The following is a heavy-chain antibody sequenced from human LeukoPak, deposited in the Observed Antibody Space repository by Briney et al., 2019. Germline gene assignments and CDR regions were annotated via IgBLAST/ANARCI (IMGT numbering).Heavy chain of an antibody. CDR3: ARDTYYYGSGNNDY. CDR1: GFTLSSYS. Sequence: WGSLRLSCAASGFTLSSYSMHWVRQAPGKGLEWVSSISSSSSYISYADSVKGRFTISRDNSKNTLYLQMNSLRAEDTAVYYCARDTYYYGSGNNDYWGQGTLVTVSS. J-gene: IGHJ4*02. CDR2: ISSSSSYI. V-gene: IGHV3-21*01. D-gene: IGHD3-10*01.